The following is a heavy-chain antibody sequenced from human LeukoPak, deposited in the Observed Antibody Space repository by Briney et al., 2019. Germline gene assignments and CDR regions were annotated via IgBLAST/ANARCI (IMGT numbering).Heavy chain of an antibody. J-gene: IGHJ6*03. CDR3: ARGEGYYYYYMDV. CDR2: INPNSGGT. CDR1: GYTFTGYY. D-gene: IGHD3-16*01. V-gene: IGHV1-2*02. Sequence: ASVKVSCKASGYTFTGYYMHWVRQAPGQGPEWMGWINPNSGGTNYAQKFQGRVTMTRDTSISTAYMELSRLRSDDTAVYYCARGEGYYYYYMDVWGKGTTVTVSS.